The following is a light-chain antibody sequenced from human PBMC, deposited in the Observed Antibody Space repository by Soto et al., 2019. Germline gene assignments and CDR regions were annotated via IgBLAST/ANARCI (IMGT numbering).Light chain of an antibody. J-gene: IGKJ1*01. V-gene: IGKV3-20*01. CDR3: QQYESSPRT. Sequence: EIVLTQSPGTLSLSPGERATLSCRASQSVSSSYLAWYQQKPGQTPRLLIHGASNRATGIPDRFSGSGSGTDFTLTISRLEPEDFAVYYCQQYESSPRTFGQGTKVDIK. CDR1: QSVSSSY. CDR2: GAS.